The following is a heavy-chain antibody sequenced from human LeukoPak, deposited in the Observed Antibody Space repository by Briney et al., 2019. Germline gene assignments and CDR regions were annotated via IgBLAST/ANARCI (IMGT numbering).Heavy chain of an antibody. D-gene: IGHD3-10*01. Sequence: ASVKVSCKASGYTFTGYYMHWVRQAPGQGLEWMGRINPNSGGTNYAQKFQGRVTMTRDTSISTAYMELSRLRSDDTAVYYCARNYYRSGSYYPGYWGQGTLVTVSS. CDR2: INPNSGGT. V-gene: IGHV1-2*06. CDR3: ARNYYRSGSYYPGY. CDR1: GYTFTGYY. J-gene: IGHJ4*02.